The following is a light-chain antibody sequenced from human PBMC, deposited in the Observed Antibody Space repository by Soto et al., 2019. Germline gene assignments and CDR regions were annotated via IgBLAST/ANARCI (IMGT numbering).Light chain of an antibody. J-gene: IGKJ5*01. CDR2: ATS. CDR3: QQYSNWPPIT. Sequence: EILMTQTPATLSVSPGERATLSCWASQSFGDLIAGYQWKPGQAPRLLIYATSTRAPGIPARFSGSGSGTEFTLTISGLQSEDFAVYYCQQYSNWPPITFGQVTRLEIK. V-gene: IGKV3-15*01. CDR1: QSFGDL.